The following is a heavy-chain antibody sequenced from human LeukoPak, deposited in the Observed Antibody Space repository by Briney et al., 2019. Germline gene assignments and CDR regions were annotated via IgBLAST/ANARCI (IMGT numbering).Heavy chain of an antibody. Sequence: SETLSLTCTVSGGSISSSSYYWGWIRQPPGKGLEWIGSIYYSGSTYYNPSLKSRVTMSVDTSKNQFSLKLSSVTAADTAVYYCARDPGGDGLWFDYWGQGTLVTVSS. D-gene: IGHD2-21*02. V-gene: IGHV4-39*07. J-gene: IGHJ4*02. CDR2: IYYSGST. CDR3: ARDPGGDGLWFDY. CDR1: GGSISSSSYY.